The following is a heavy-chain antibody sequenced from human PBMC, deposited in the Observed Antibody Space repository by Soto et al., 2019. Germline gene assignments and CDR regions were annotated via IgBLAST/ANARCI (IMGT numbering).Heavy chain of an antibody. Sequence: GASVKVSCKASGFTFTSSAVQWVRQARGQRLEWIGWIVVGSGNTNYAQKFQERVTITRDMSTSTAYMELSSLRSEDTAVYYCAADYYDSSGSSGPLGDYYYYYGMDVWGQGTTVTVSS. CDR1: GFTFTSSA. CDR3: AADYYDSSGSSGPLGDYYYYYGMDV. J-gene: IGHJ6*02. CDR2: IVVGSGNT. V-gene: IGHV1-58*01. D-gene: IGHD3-22*01.